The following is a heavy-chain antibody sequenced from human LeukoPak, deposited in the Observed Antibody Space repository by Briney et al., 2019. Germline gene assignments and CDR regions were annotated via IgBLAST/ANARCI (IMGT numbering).Heavy chain of an antibody. J-gene: IGHJ4*02. CDR1: GGSISSGSYY. Sequence: SETLSLTCTVSGGSISSGSYYWSWIRQPAGKGLEWIGRIYTSGSTNYNPSLKSRVTISVDTSKNQFSLKLSSVTAADTAVYYCASLGLIGRIVYWGQGTLVTVSS. CDR3: ASLGLIGRIVY. CDR2: IYTSGST. D-gene: IGHD3-16*02. V-gene: IGHV4-61*02.